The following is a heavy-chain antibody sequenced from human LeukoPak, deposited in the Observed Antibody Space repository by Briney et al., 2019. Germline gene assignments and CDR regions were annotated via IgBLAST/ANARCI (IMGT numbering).Heavy chain of an antibody. Sequence: SETLSLTCAVYGGSFSGYYWSWIRQPPGKGLEWIGEINHSGSTSYSPSLKSRVTISVDTSKNQFSLKLNSVTAADTAVYYCAKSNGYGLVDIWGQGTMVTVSS. CDR1: GGSFSGYY. V-gene: IGHV4-34*01. CDR2: INHSGST. D-gene: IGHD3-10*01. J-gene: IGHJ3*02. CDR3: AKSNGYGLVDI.